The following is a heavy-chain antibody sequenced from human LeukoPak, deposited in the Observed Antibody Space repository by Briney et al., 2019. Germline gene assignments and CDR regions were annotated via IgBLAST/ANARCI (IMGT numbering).Heavy chain of an antibody. Sequence: PSETLSLTCTVSGGSISSYYWSWIRQPPGKGLEWIGYIYYSGSTDYNPSLKSRVTISVETSKNQFSLKLSSVTAADTAVYYCASRDYYDSSGYYLFDYWGQGTLVTVSS. J-gene: IGHJ4*02. V-gene: IGHV4-59*12. CDR2: IYYSGST. CDR1: GGSISSYY. CDR3: ASRDYYDSSGYYLFDY. D-gene: IGHD3-22*01.